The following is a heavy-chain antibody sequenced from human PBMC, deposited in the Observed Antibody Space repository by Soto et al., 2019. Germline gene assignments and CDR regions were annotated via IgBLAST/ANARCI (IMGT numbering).Heavy chain of an antibody. CDR1: GHTLTELS. Sequence: QVQLLQSGAEVKKPGASVTVSCKVSGHTLTELSMHWVRQAPGRGLEGMGGFDPEDGETIFAQKFQGRVTMTEDTSTDSPYMELTSLRSEDTAVYSCAAGGTRWLHYPFDYWGQGTLVTISS. CDR2: FDPEDGET. J-gene: IGHJ4*02. D-gene: IGHD1-1*01. CDR3: AAGGTRWLHYPFDY. V-gene: IGHV1-24*01.